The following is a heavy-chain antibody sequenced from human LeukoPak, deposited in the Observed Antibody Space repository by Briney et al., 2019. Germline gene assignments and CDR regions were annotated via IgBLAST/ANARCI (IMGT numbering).Heavy chain of an antibody. D-gene: IGHD3-22*01. Sequence: SETLSLTCTVSGGSISSYYWSWIRQPPGNGLEWIGYIYYSGSTNYNPSLKSRVTISVDTSKNQFSLRLSSVTAADTAVYYCAGTITMIVVHSDGDAFDIWGQGTMVTVSS. CDR3: AGTITMIVVHSDGDAFDI. J-gene: IGHJ3*02. V-gene: IGHV4-59*08. CDR1: GGSISSYY. CDR2: IYYSGST.